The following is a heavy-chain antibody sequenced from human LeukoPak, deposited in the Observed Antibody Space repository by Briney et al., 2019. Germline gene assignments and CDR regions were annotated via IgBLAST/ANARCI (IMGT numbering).Heavy chain of an antibody. Sequence: SQTLSLTCAVSGDSISSNSAAWHWLRQGPERGLEWLARTYYTSKWYNDYAVSVKSRITINPDTSKNQFSLQLNSVTPEDTAVYYCARATHSSSWYWFDPWGQGTLVTVSS. CDR2: TYYTSKWYN. D-gene: IGHD6-13*01. V-gene: IGHV6-1*01. CDR3: ARATHSSSWYWFDP. J-gene: IGHJ5*02. CDR1: GDSISSNSAA.